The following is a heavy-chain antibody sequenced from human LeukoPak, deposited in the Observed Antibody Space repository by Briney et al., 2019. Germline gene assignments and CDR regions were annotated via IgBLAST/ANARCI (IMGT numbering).Heavy chain of an antibody. V-gene: IGHV4-38-2*02. J-gene: IGHJ4*02. CDR1: GYSISSGYY. D-gene: IGHD3-10*01. CDR2: IYHIASS. Sequence: SVTLSLTCTVSGYSISSGYYGGWIRQPPGKGLEWIGSIYHIASSYYNPSLKSRVTISVDTSKNQFSLKLSSVTAADTAVYYCASSYGSGSYYFSFLFDYWGQGTLVTVSS. CDR3: ASSYGSGSYYFSFLFDY.